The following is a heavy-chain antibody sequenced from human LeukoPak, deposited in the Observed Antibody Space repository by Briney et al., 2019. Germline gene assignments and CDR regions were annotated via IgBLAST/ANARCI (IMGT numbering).Heavy chain of an antibody. J-gene: IGHJ3*02. CDR1: GYTFTSYA. CDR3: ARDGDSSSFDAFDI. Sequence: SVKVSCKASGYTFTSYAISWVRQAPGQGLEWMGGIIPIFGTANYAQKFQGRVTITADESTSTAYMELSRLRSEDTAVYYCARDGDSSSFDAFDIWGQGTMVTVSS. V-gene: IGHV1-69*13. D-gene: IGHD6-13*01. CDR2: IIPIFGTA.